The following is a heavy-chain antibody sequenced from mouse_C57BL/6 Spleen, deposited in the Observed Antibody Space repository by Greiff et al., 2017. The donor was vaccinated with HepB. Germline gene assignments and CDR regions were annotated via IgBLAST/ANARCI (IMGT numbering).Heavy chain of an antibody. D-gene: IGHD2-4*01. CDR1: GYAFSSSW. CDR2: IYPGDGDT. CDR3: ARERYDYEAWFAY. J-gene: IGHJ3*01. V-gene: IGHV1-82*01. Sequence: QVQLKESGPELVKPGASVKISCKASGYAFSSSWMNWVKQRPGKGLEWIGRIYPGDGDTNYNGKFKGKATLTADKSSSTAYMQLSSLTSEDSAVYFCARERYDYEAWFAYWGQGTLVTVSA.